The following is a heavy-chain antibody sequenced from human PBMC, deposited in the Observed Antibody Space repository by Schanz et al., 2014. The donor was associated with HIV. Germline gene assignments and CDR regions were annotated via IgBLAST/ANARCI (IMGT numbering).Heavy chain of an antibody. D-gene: IGHD5-18*01. CDR3: ARGLPADY. CDR1: GFAFSSYA. V-gene: IGHV3-23*01. J-gene: IGHJ4*02. Sequence: EVQLLESGGGLVQPGGSLRLSCAGSGFAFSSYAMTWVRQAPGKGLEWVSTISGSGVSTYYADSVKGRFTVSRDNSKNTLYLQMNSLRAEDTAVYFCARGLPADYWGQGTLVTVSS. CDR2: ISGSGVST.